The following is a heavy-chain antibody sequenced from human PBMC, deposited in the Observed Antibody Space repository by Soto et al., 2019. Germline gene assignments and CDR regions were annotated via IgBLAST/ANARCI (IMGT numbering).Heavy chain of an antibody. Sequence: TSETLSLTCTVSGGSISSGGYYWSWIRQHPGKGLEWIGYIYYSGSTYYNPSLKSRVTISVDTSKNQFSLKLSSVTAADTAVYYCARILGYCSSTSCYGTDAFDIWGQGTMVTVSS. J-gene: IGHJ3*02. CDR1: GGSISSGGYY. CDR3: ARILGYCSSTSCYGTDAFDI. D-gene: IGHD2-2*01. V-gene: IGHV4-31*03. CDR2: IYYSGST.